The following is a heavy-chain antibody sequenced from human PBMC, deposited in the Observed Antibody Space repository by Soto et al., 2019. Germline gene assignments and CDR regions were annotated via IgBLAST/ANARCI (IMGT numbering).Heavy chain of an antibody. Sequence: GGSLRLSCAASGFTFSTYAMSWVRQAPGKGLEWVSGISGNGDSTYYADSVRGRFTISRDNSKNTLFLQMNSLRADDTAVYYCAKDRVVVSMSWWFDFWGQGTLVTVSS. V-gene: IGHV3-23*01. CDR1: GFTFSTYA. J-gene: IGHJ4*02. D-gene: IGHD2-8*02. CDR2: ISGNGDST. CDR3: AKDRVVVSMSWWFDF.